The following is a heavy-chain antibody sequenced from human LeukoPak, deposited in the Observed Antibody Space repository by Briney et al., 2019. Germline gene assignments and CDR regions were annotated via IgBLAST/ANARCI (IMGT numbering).Heavy chain of an antibody. CDR1: GGSFSGYY. J-gene: IGHJ4*02. D-gene: IGHD6-6*01. Sequence: SETLSLTCAVYGGSFSGYYWSWIRQPPGKGLEWIGEINHSGSTNYNPSLKSRVTISVDTSKNQFSLKLSSVTAADTAVYYCARGPQGGSSSPEADYWGQGTLVTVSS. V-gene: IGHV4-34*01. CDR3: ARGPQGGSSSPEADY. CDR2: INHSGST.